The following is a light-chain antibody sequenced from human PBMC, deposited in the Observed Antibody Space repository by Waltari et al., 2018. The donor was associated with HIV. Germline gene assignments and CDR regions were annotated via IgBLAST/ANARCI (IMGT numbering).Light chain of an antibody. CDR3: QQDYNLPRT. J-gene: IGKJ1*01. Sequence: PGERATLSCRAIQSVASIYLSCCQQKPGQAPRLLIHGASTRATGVPARFSASGSGTDFTLTVSSLQPEDFAVYHCQQDYNLPRTFGQGTKVEIK. CDR2: GAS. V-gene: IGKV3D-7*01. CDR1: QSVASIY.